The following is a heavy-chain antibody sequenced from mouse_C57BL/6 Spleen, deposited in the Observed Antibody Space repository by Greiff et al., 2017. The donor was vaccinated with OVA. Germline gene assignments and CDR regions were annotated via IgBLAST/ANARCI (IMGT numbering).Heavy chain of an antibody. CDR1: GYTFTSYW. CDR3: ARYGGAMDY. V-gene: IGHV1-69*01. Sequence: VQLQQPGAELVMPGASVKLSCKASGYTFTSYWMHWVKQRPGQGLEWIGEIDPSDSYTNYNQKFKGKSTLTVDKSSSTAYMQLSSLESEDSAVYYCARYGGAMDYWGQGTTLTVSS. D-gene: IGHD1-2*01. CDR2: IDPSDSYT. J-gene: IGHJ2*01.